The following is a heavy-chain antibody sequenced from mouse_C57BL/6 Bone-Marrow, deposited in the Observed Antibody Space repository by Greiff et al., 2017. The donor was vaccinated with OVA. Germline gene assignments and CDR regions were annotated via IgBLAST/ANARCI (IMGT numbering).Heavy chain of an antibody. J-gene: IGHJ1*03. Sequence: EVQLVESGGGLVQPGGSLKLSCAASGFTFSDYYMYWVRQTPEKRLEWVAYISNGGGSTYYPDTVKGRFTISRDNAKNTLYLQMSRLKSEDTAMYYCARQGLSGYCDVWGTGTTVTVSS. CDR3: ARQGLSGYCDV. CDR1: GFTFSDYY. CDR2: ISNGGGST. V-gene: IGHV5-12*01.